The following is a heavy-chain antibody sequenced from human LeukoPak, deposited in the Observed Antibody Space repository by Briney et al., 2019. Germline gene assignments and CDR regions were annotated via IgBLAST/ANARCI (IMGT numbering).Heavy chain of an antibody. CDR1: GFTFSSYG. D-gene: IGHD4-23*01. J-gene: IGHJ4*02. V-gene: IGHV3-30*18. CDR2: ISYDGSNK. CDR3: AKDYGGNWYYFDY. Sequence: GGSLRLSCAASGFTFSSYGMHWVRQAPGKGLEWVAVISYDGSNKYYADSVKGRFTISRDNSKNTLYLQMNSLRAEDTAVYYCAKDYGGNWYYFDYWGQGTLVTVSS.